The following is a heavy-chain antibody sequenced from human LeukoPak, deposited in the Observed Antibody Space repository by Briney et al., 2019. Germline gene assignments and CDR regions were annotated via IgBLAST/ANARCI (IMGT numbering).Heavy chain of an antibody. Sequence: GGSLRLSCATSGFTFSSYWMSWVRQAPGKGLEWVANIKEDESAKYYVDSVKGRFTISRDNAKNTLYLQMNSLRAEDTAVYYCAGGFGYDNILTYWGQGTLVTVSS. V-gene: IGHV3-7*01. J-gene: IGHJ4*02. CDR1: GFTFSSYW. CDR3: AGGFGYDNILTY. D-gene: IGHD5-12*01. CDR2: IKEDESAK.